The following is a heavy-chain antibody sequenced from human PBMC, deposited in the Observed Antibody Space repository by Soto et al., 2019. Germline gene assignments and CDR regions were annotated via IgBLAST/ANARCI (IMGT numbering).Heavy chain of an antibody. D-gene: IGHD2-15*01. CDR2: ISAYNGNT. J-gene: IGHJ4*02. CDR3: AGTRICSGGSCYDY. Sequence: GASVKVSCKASGYTFTCYGMSWVRQAPGQGLEWMGWISAYNGNTNYAQKLQGRVTMTTDTSTSTAYMELRSLRSDDTAVYYCAGTRICSGGSCYDYWGKGTLVTVS. V-gene: IGHV1-18*01. CDR1: GYTFTCYG.